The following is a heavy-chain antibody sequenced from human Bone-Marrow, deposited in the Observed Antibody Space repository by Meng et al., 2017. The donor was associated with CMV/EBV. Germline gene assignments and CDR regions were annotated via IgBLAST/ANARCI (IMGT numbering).Heavy chain of an antibody. CDR3: ARGDWYYFDY. D-gene: IGHD3-9*01. J-gene: IGHJ4*02. V-gene: IGHV4-34*01. CDR2: INHDGTK. CDR1: GPGGSNRNYY. Sequence: SETLSLTCAVYGPGGSNRNYYWNWLRQPPGKGLEWIGEINHDGTKNYNPSLKSRVTISVDTSNNQFSLKLSSVTAADTAVYYCARGDWYYFDYWGQGTLVTVSS.